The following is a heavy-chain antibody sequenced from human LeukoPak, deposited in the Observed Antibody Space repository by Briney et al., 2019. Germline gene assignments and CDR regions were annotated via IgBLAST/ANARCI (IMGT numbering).Heavy chain of an antibody. CDR2: IYPGDFDT. J-gene: IGHJ5*02. D-gene: IGHD2-2*01. CDR3: ARLGGYCSSTSCYGFDP. V-gene: IGHV5-51*01. CDR1: GYSFTTYW. Sequence: GKSLKISCKGSGYSFTTYWIGWVRQMPGKGLEWMGIIYPGDFDTRYSPSFQGQVTISADKSISTAYLQWSSLKASDTAMYYCARLGGYCSSTSCYGFDPWGQGTLVTVSS.